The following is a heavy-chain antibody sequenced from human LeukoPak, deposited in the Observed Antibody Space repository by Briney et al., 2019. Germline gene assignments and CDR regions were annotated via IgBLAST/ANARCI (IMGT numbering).Heavy chain of an antibody. V-gene: IGHV4-59*08. D-gene: IGHD3-22*01. CDR1: GGSISSYH. CDR3: ASLIYDSSGYYFDK. CDR2: IQYSGST. Sequence: PSETLSLTCTVSGGSISSYHWSWIPQSPGKGLEWMGYIQYSGSTNRNPSLKSRVTISVDTSKNQFSLKLSSVTAADTAVYYCASLIYDSSGYYFDKWGQGTLVTVSS. J-gene: IGHJ4*02.